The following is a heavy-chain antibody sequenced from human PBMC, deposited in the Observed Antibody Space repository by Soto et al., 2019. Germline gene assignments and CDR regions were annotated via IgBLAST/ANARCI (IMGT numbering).Heavy chain of an antibody. J-gene: IGHJ5*02. CDR2: IYWNDDK. D-gene: IGHD1-26*01. Sequence: KSGPTLVNPTQTLTLTCTFSGFSLSTSGVGVGWIRQPPGKALEWLALIYWNDDKRYSPSLKSRLTITKDTSKNQVVPTMTNMDPVDTATYYCAHTYSGSLGGWFDPWGQGTLVTVSS. CDR3: AHTYSGSLGGWFDP. CDR1: GFSLSTSGVG. V-gene: IGHV2-5*01.